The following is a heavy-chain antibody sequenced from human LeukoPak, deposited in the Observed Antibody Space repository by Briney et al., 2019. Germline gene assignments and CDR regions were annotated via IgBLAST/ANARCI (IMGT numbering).Heavy chain of an antibody. Sequence: GGSLRLSCAASGFTFSSYAMSWVRRAPGKGLEWVSAVSGTGRTTYYADSVKGRFTISRDNSKDTLYLQMNSLRAEDAAVYYCAKETSGGYCSGGSCYNWFDSWGQGTLVTVSS. CDR2: VSGTGRTT. CDR3: AKETSGGYCSGGSCYNWFDS. V-gene: IGHV3-23*01. D-gene: IGHD2-15*01. J-gene: IGHJ5*01. CDR1: GFTFSSYA.